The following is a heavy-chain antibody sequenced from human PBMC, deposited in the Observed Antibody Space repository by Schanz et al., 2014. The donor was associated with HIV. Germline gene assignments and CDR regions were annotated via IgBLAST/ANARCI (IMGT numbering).Heavy chain of an antibody. Sequence: QVQLVQSGAEVKKPGASVKVSCKASGYTFSHYGITWVRQAPGQGPEWMGWISGYKGNTNYAQKLQGRLTMTTDTSTSTAYMELRSLRSDDTAVYYCARDRPVIVGATRADGGTDFDYWGQGTLVTVSS. J-gene: IGHJ4*02. CDR2: ISGYKGNT. V-gene: IGHV1-18*01. CDR3: ARDRPVIVGATRADGGTDFDY. D-gene: IGHD1-26*01. CDR1: GYTFSHYG.